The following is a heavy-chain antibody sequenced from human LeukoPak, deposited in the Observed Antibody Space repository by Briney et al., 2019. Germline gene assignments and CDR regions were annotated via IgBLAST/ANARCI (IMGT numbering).Heavy chain of an antibody. D-gene: IGHD1-1*01. CDR2: NNPISGNR. Sequence: ASVKVSCKASGYTFTSHDINWVRQATGQGLEWMGWNNPISGNRDYAQQFQGRVTMTMGTSIGTAYMEVSSLRSDDTAVYYCARAVASTGSKGYSYYMDVWGTGTTVTVSS. CDR3: ARAVASTGSKGYSYYMDV. V-gene: IGHV1-8*01. J-gene: IGHJ6*03. CDR1: GYTFTSHD.